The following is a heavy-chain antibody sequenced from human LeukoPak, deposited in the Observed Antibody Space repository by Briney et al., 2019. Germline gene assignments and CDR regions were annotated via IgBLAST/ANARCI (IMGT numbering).Heavy chain of an antibody. Sequence: MPGGSLRLSCAASGFTFSNACVSWVRQAPGKGLEWVGRIKSKTDGGTTDYAAPVKGRFTISRDDSKNTLYLQMNSLKTEDTAVYYCTTLNSGFGSAPEAFDTWGQGTMVTVSS. CDR1: GFTFSNAC. D-gene: IGHD3-3*01. V-gene: IGHV3-15*01. CDR2: IKSKTDGGTT. CDR3: TTLNSGFGSAPEAFDT. J-gene: IGHJ3*02.